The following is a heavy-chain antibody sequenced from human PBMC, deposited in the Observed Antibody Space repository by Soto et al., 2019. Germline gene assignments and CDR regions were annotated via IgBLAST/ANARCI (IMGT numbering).Heavy chain of an antibody. CDR1: GGPISGSS. D-gene: IGHD1-1*01. J-gene: IGHJ4*02. Sequence: QVQLQESGPGLVKPSETLSLSCSVSGGPISGSSWTWIRQPPGKGLEWIGYIYYTGGTKYNPSLKSRVTISVDPSRSQFSLHLTSVTAADTGVYYCARLEEQFIWYFDDWGQGTLVTVSS. CDR3: ARLEEQFIWYFDD. CDR2: IYYTGGT. V-gene: IGHV4-59*01.